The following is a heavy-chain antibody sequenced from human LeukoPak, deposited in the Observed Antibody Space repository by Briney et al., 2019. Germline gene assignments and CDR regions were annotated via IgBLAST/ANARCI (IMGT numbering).Heavy chain of an antibody. J-gene: IGHJ5*02. CDR1: GVSISSVDYY. V-gene: IGHV4-30-4*01. CDR2: IYYSGST. D-gene: IGHD3-3*01. Sequence: SHTLSLTCTVSGVSISSVDYYWSWIRQPPGKGLEWIGYIYYSGSTYYNPSLKSRVTISVDTSKNQFSLKLSSVTAADTAVYYCARGAPYYDFWSGYFYWFDPWGQGTLVTVSS. CDR3: ARGAPYYDFWSGYFYWFDP.